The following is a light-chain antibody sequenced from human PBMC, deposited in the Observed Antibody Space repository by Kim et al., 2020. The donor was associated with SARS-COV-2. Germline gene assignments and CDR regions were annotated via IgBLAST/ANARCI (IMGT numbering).Light chain of an antibody. V-gene: IGKV1-16*02. CDR3: QRYKSYPLT. CDR1: QDISHY. Sequence: DIQMTQSPSSLSASIGDRVTITCRASQDISHYLSWFQQKPGTAPKSLIYAASSLEGGVPSKFSGSGSGTDFTLTISNLQPEDFATYYCQRYKSYPLTFGGGTKVDIK. CDR2: AAS. J-gene: IGKJ4*01.